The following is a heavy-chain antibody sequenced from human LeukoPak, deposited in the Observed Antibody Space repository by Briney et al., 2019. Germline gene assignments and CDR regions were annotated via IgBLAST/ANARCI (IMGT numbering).Heavy chain of an antibody. CDR1: GGSISSGGYY. J-gene: IGHJ5*02. D-gene: IGHD4-17*01. CDR2: VYPSGTT. V-gene: IGHV4-61*02. Sequence: SETLSLTCTVSGGSISSGGYYWSWIRQSAGKGLEWIGRVYPSGTTNYNPTLESRVTISVDTSMNQFSLKVSSVTAADTAVYYCARAPGYGLDLWGRGTRVTVSS. CDR3: ARAPGYGLDL.